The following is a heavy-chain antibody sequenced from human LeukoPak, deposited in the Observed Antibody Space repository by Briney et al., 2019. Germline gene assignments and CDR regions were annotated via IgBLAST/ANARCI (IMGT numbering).Heavy chain of an antibody. D-gene: IGHD6-6*01. CDR2: ISYDGSNK. CDR3: ARDGSSSRYRYYYYYMDD. J-gene: IGHJ6*03. Sequence: GRSLRLSCAASGFTFSSYAMHWVRQAPGKGLEWVAVISYDGSNKYYADSVKGRFTISRDNSKNTLYLQMNSLRAEDTAVYYCARDGSSSRYRYYYYYMDDWGKGTTVTVSS. CDR1: GFTFSSYA. V-gene: IGHV3-30*01.